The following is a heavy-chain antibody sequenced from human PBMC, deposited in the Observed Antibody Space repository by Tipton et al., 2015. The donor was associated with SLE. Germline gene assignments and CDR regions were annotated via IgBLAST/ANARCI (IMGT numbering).Heavy chain of an antibody. CDR2: IYHSGST. J-gene: IGHJ2*01. V-gene: IGHV4-38-2*01. CDR1: GYSISSGYY. D-gene: IGHD3-22*01. Sequence: LRLSCAVSGYSISSGYYWGWIRQPPGKGLEWIGSIYHSGSTYYNPSLKSRVTISVDMSKNQFSLKLSSVTAADTAVYYCASAVVVNNDWYFDLWGRGTLVTVSS. CDR3: ASAVVVNNDWYFDL.